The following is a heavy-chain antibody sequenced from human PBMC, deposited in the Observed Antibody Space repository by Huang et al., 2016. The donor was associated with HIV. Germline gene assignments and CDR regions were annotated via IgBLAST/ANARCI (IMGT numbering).Heavy chain of an antibody. CDR3: ARAPWKHYGSGTGPPDY. CDR1: GYTFSGYY. J-gene: IGHJ4*02. D-gene: IGHD3-10*01. CDR2: SNPNSGDT. Sequence: QVQLVQSGAEVKKPGASVKVSCKASGYTFSGYYMHWVRQVPGQGLEWMGVSNPNSGDTNFAQKFQGRFTRTRDTSSTTAYMELSRPRSDDTAVYYCARAPWKHYGSGTGPPDYWGQGTLVTVSS. V-gene: IGHV1-2*02.